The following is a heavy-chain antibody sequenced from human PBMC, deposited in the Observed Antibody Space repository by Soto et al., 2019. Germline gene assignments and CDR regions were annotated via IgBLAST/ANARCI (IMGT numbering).Heavy chain of an antibody. D-gene: IGHD2-21*02. V-gene: IGHV1-46*03. CDR3: ARGGHVVVVTAAFDY. CDR1: GNTFSNYY. J-gene: IGHJ4*02. CDR2: INPRGGHT. Sequence: QVQLVQSGAEVKKPGASVKVSCKASGNTFSNYYIHWVRQAPGQGLEWMGTINPRGGHTTYAQKFLGRVTMTRDTSTSTLYMELTSLRSEDTAVYYCARGGHVVVVTAAFDYWGQGTLVTVSS.